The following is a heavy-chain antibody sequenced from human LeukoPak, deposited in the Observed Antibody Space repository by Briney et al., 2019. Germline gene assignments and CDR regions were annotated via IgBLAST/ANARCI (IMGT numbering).Heavy chain of an antibody. D-gene: IGHD1-26*01. CDR2: ISYDGSNK. CDR3: ARGWELNFDY. V-gene: IGHV3-30-3*01. Sequence: GGSLRLSCAASGFTFSSYAMHWVRQAPGKGLEWVAVISYDGSNKYYADSVKGRFTISRDNSKNTLYLQMNSLRAEDTAVYYCARGWELNFDYWGQGTLVTVSS. J-gene: IGHJ4*02. CDR1: GFTFSSYA.